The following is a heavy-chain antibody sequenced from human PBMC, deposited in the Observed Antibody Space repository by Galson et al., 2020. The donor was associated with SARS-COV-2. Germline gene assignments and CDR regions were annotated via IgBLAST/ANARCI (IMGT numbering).Heavy chain of an antibody. CDR2: ISSSSSYI. CDR1: GFTFSSYS. V-gene: IGHV3-21*01. CDR3: ARDQEVDFWSGYSYYYYYYGMDV. Sequence: GGSLRLSCAASGFTFSSYSMNWVRQAPGKGLEWVSSISSSSSYIYYADSVKGRFTISRDNAKNSLYLQMNSLRAEDTAVYYCARDQEVDFWSGYSYYYYYYGMDVWGQGTTGTVSS. J-gene: IGHJ6*02. D-gene: IGHD3-3*01.